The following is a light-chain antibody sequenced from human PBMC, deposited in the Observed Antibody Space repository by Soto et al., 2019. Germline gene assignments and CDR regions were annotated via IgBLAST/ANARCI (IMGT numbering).Light chain of an antibody. CDR2: AAS. CDR3: QQAHSFPLT. Sequence: DIQMTQSPSSVSASGGDSITITCRASQGISSWLAWYQQKPGTAPNLLISAASSLQSGVPSRFSGSGSGTDFTLIISNLQPEDFATYYCQQAHSFPLTFGGGTKVEI. J-gene: IGKJ4*01. V-gene: IGKV1-12*01. CDR1: QGISSW.